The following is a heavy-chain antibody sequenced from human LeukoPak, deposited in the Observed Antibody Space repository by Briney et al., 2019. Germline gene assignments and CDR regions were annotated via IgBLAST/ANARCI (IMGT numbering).Heavy chain of an antibody. Sequence: SETLSLTCTVSGCSISSSSYYWGWIRQPPGKGLEWIGSIYYSGSTYYNPSLKSRVTISVDTSKNQFSLKLSSVTAADTAVYCCARGGRAFNFDYWGEGTLVTVSS. D-gene: IGHD2-15*01. CDR1: GCSISSSSYY. V-gene: IGHV4-39*07. CDR3: ARGGRAFNFDY. J-gene: IGHJ4*02. CDR2: IYYSGST.